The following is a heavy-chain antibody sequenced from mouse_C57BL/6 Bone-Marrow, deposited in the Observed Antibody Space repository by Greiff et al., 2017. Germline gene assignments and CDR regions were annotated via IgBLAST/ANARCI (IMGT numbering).Heavy chain of an antibody. CDR3: ASRSHY. CDR2: IDPSDSYT. CDR1: GYTFTSYW. J-gene: IGHJ2*01. Sequence: VQLQQPGAELVKPGASVKLSCKASGYTFTSYWMQWVKQRPGQGLEWIGEIDPSDSYTNYNQKFKGKATLTVDTSSSTAYMQLSSLTSEDSAVYYCASRSHYWGQGTTLTVSS. V-gene: IGHV1-50*01.